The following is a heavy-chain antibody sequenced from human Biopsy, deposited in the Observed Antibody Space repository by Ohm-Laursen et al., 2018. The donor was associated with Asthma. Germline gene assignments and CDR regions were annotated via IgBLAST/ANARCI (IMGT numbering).Heavy chain of an antibody. CDR1: GFSIGTSGMR. J-gene: IGHJ6*02. CDR2: IDWDNDK. CDR3: GRAYKSNGIDV. V-gene: IGHV2-70*04. Sequence: TQTLTLTCTLSGFSIGTSGMRVNWIRQPPGKALEWLARIDWDNDKFYSTSLKTRLSISKDTSKNRVVLTKTDVDPVDTGTYYWGRAYKSNGIDVWGQGTTVRVSS. D-gene: IGHD5-24*01.